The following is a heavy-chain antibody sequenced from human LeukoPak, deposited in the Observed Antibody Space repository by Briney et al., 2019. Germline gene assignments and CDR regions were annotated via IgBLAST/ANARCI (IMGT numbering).Heavy chain of an antibody. CDR2: ISAYNGKT. D-gene: IGHD3-10*01. Sequence: ASVKVSCKASGYTFTSYGISWVRQAPGQGLEWMGWISAYNGKTNYAQKLQGRVTMTTDTSTSTAYMELRSLRSDDTAVYYCARDRSPITMVRGVIHQDNWFDPWGQGTLVTVSS. CDR3: ARDRSPITMVRGVIHQDNWFDP. V-gene: IGHV1-18*01. J-gene: IGHJ5*02. CDR1: GYTFTSYG.